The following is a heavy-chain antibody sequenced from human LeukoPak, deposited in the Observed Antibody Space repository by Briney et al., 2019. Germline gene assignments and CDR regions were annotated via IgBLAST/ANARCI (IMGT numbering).Heavy chain of an antibody. J-gene: IGHJ4*02. CDR2: INPSGGST. CDR3: ARETSQEYYFDY. V-gene: IGHV1-46*01. Sequence: ASVKVSCKASGYTFTSYYMHRVRQAPGQGLEWMGIINPSGGSTSYAQKFQGRVTMTRDTSTSTVYMELSSLRSEDTAVYYCARETSQEYYFDYWGQGTLVTVSS. D-gene: IGHD2-2*01. CDR1: GYTFTSYY.